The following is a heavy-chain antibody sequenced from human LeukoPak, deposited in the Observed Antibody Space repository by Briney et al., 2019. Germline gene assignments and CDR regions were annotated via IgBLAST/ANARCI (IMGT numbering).Heavy chain of an antibody. CDR3: AKNSPIIPAAGMDV. D-gene: IGHD2-21*01. CDR1: GFTFSSYA. CDR2: IRYDGDNK. Sequence: PGGSLRLSCSASGFTFSSYAMHWVRQAPGKGLEWVAFIRYDGDNKYHADSVKGRFTISRDNSKNTLYLHMNSLRVEDTALYYCAKNSPIIPAAGMDVWGTGTTVTVSS. J-gene: IGHJ6*04. V-gene: IGHV3-30-3*02.